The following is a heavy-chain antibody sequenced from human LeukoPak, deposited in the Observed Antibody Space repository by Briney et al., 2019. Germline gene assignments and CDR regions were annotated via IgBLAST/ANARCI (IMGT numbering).Heavy chain of an antibody. CDR2: ISGSGGST. V-gene: IGHV3-23*01. J-gene: IGHJ6*02. Sequence: PGGSLRLSCAASGFTFSSYAMSWVRQAPGKGLEWVSAISGSGGSTSYADSVKGRFTISRDNAKNTLYLQMNSLRAEDTAVYYCALSGTLYSSGWYSDYYGMDVWGQGTTVTVSS. CDR3: ALSGTLYSSGWYSDYYGMDV. D-gene: IGHD6-19*01. CDR1: GFTFSSYA.